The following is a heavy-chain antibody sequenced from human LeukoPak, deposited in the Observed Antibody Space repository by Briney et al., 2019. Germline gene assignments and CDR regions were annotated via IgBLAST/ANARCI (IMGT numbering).Heavy chain of an antibody. CDR2: ISGSGGST. V-gene: IGHV3-23*01. D-gene: IGHD2-15*01. CDR3: AKRGYCSGGSCVYYFDY. Sequence: GGSLRLSCAASGFTFSSYAMSWVRQAPGKGLEWVSAISGSGGSTYYADSVKGRFTISRDNSKNTLYLQMNSLRAEDTAVYYCAKRGYCSGGSCVYYFDYWGQGTLVTVSS. J-gene: IGHJ4*02. CDR1: GFTFSSYA.